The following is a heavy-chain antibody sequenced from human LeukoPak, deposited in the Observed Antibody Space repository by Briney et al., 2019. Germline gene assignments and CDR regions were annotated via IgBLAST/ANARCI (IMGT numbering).Heavy chain of an antibody. CDR3: AKDGYCSGGSCGAGDAFDI. CDR2: ISGSGGST. Sequence: GGSLRLSCAASGFTFSSYAMSWVRQAPGKGLEWVSAISGSGGSTYYADSVKGRFTISRDNSKNTLYLQMNSLRAEDTAVYYCAKDGYCSGGSCGAGDAFDIWGQGTMVTVSS. D-gene: IGHD2-15*01. J-gene: IGHJ3*02. CDR1: GFTFSSYA. V-gene: IGHV3-23*01.